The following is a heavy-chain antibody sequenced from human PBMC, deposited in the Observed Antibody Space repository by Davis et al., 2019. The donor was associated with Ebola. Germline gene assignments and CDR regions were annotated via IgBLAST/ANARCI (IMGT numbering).Heavy chain of an antibody. CDR3: ARESGDLYYFDY. CDR2: IYYSGST. J-gene: IGHJ4*02. D-gene: IGHD2-21*02. V-gene: IGHV4-59*01. CDR1: GGSISSYY. Sequence: PSETLSLTCTVSGGSISSYYWSWIRQPPGKGLEWIGYIYYSGSTNYNPSLKSRVTISVDTSKNQFSRKLSSVTAADTAVYYCARESGDLYYFDYWGQGTLVTVSS.